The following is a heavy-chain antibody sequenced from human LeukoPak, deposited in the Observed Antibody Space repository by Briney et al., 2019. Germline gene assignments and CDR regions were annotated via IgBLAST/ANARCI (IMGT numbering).Heavy chain of an antibody. J-gene: IGHJ4*02. CDR2: INPNSGGT. D-gene: IGHD1-26*01. Sequence: ASVKVSCKASGYTFTGYYMHWVRQAPGQGLEWVGWINPNSGGTNYAQKFQGWVTMTRDTSISTAYMELSRLRSDDTAVYYCARVERGSYPPGFDYWGQGTLVTVSS. CDR3: ARVERGSYPPGFDY. V-gene: IGHV1-2*04. CDR1: GYTFTGYY.